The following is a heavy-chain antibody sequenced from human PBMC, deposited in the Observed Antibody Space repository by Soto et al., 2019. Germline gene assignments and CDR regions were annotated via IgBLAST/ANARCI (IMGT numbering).Heavy chain of an antibody. Sequence: GGSLRLSCAASGFTVSSNYMSWVRQAPGKGLEWVSVIYSGGSTYYADSVKGRFTISRDNSKNTLYLQMNSLRAEDTAVYYCARGGYSGYDPHWAFDIWGQGTMVTVSS. CDR2: IYSGGST. V-gene: IGHV3-66*01. CDR3: ARGGYSGYDPHWAFDI. CDR1: GFTVSSNY. J-gene: IGHJ3*02. D-gene: IGHD5-12*01.